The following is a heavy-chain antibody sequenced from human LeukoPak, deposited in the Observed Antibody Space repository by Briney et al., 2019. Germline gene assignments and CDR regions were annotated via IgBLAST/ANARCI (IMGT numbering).Heavy chain of an antibody. V-gene: IGHV1-24*01. CDR2: FDPEDGET. CDR1: GYTLTELS. CDR3: AAGDIGVDWFDP. D-gene: IGHD2-15*01. Sequence: ASVRVSCKVSGYTLTELSMHWVRQAPGKGLEWMGGFDPEDGETIYAQKFQGRVTMTEDTSTDTAYMELSSLRSEDTAVYYCAAGDIGVDWFDPWGQGTLVTVS. J-gene: IGHJ5*02.